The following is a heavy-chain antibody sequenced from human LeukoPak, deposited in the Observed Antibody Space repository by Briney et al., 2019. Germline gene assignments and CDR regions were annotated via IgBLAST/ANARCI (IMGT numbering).Heavy chain of an antibody. Sequence: GASVKVSCKASGGTFSSYAISWVRQAPGQGLEWMGGIIPIFGTANYAQKLQGRVTITADESTSTAYMELSSLRSEDTAVYYCARDRAGYYYDSSGHLAYFDIWGQGTMVTVSS. CDR2: IIPIFGTA. CDR1: GGTFSSYA. CDR3: ARDRAGYYYDSSGHLAYFDI. D-gene: IGHD3-22*01. J-gene: IGHJ3*02. V-gene: IGHV1-69*13.